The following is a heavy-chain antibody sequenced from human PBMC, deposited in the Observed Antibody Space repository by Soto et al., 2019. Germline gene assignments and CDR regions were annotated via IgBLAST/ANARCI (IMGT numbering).Heavy chain of an antibody. V-gene: IGHV3-73*02. CDR3: IRPPSGSYGDDLDY. J-gene: IGHJ4*02. D-gene: IGHD1-26*01. Sequence: EVHLVESGGGLVQPGGSVKLSCKVSGFSFSGSAMHWVRQASGKGLEWVGHIRDKANHYATAYAASLKGRFIISRDDSQNTAYLQMNNLKAGDTAVYYCIRPPSGSYGDDLDYWGKGTLVTVSS. CDR2: IRDKANHYAT. CDR1: GFSFSGSA.